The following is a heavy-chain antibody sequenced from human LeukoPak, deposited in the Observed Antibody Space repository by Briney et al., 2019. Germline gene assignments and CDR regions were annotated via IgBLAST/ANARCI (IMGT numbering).Heavy chain of an antibody. CDR3: ARDFDMGITPGDDFDF. J-gene: IGHJ4*02. CDR2: VKEDGPYT. CDR1: GFSFSKYW. Sequence: GRSLRLSCAASGFSFSKYWMHWVRQPPGEGLVCVVCVKEDGPYTSYAYSVKGRFTISRDNARNTVFLQMHSLRAEGTAVYYCARDFDMGITPGDDFDFWGQGTLVTVSS. V-gene: IGHV3-74*01. D-gene: IGHD3-9*01.